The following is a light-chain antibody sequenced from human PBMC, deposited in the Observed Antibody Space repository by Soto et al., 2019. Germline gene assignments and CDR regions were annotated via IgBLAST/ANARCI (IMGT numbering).Light chain of an antibody. J-gene: IGLJ2*01. Sequence: QAVLTQPRSVSGSPGQSVTISCTGTSSDVGAYDYVSWYQQDPGKAPKVLIYDVSERPSGVADRFSGSKSDNTASLTISGLQAEDEADYYCSSYAGSYTFVVFGGGTKVTVL. CDR1: SSDVGAYDY. CDR3: SSYAGSYTFVV. CDR2: DVS. V-gene: IGLV2-11*01.